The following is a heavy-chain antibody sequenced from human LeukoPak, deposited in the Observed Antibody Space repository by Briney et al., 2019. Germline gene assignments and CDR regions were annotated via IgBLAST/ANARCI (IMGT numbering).Heavy chain of an antibody. J-gene: IGHJ6*02. Sequence: GGSLRLSCAASGFIFSTYVMSWVRQAPGKGLEWVSAISGSGGSTYYADSVKGRFTISRDNSKNTLYLQMNSLRAEDTAVYYCAKGGQQLVHYYGMDVWGQGTTVTVSS. CDR3: AKGGQQLVHYYGMDV. D-gene: IGHD6-6*01. CDR1: GFIFSTYV. V-gene: IGHV3-23*01. CDR2: ISGSGGST.